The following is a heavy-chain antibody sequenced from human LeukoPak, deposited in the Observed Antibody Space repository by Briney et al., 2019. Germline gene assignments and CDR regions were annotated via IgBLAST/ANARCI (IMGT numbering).Heavy chain of an antibody. V-gene: IGHV3-33*01. CDR2: IWSDGSNR. D-gene: IGHD3-22*01. J-gene: IGHJ4*02. CDR3: AGSVVVVTGGSKFFDY. Sequence: GGSLRLSCAASGFTFSNYGMHWVRHAQGPGLERVGGIWSDGSNRYYADSVKGRLTISRDNSQNNLYLQMTTLRAEDTAVYYCAGSVVVVTGGSKFFDYWGQGTLVTVSS. CDR1: GFTFSNYG.